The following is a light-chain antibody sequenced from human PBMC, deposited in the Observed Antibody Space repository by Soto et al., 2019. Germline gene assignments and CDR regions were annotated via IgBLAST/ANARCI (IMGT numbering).Light chain of an antibody. V-gene: IGKV3-15*01. CDR1: QSISDT. CDR2: GAP. J-gene: IGKJ1*01. CDR3: QQYDSSPRT. Sequence: EIVMTQSQATLSVSPWGRAILSRRAGQSISDTLAWYQQKPGQAPRLLIYGAPKRATGFPARFSGSGSGTDFTLTISRLEPEDFAVYWCQQYDSSPRTFGQGTKVDIK.